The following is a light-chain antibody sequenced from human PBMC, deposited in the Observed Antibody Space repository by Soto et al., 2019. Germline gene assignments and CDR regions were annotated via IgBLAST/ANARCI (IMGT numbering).Light chain of an antibody. CDR2: AAS. J-gene: IGKJ1*01. CDR1: QNINNY. CDR3: QQSYIDPWGT. Sequence: DIQMTQSPSSLSASVGDRVTITCRASQNINNYLHWYQQRPGKAPKLLIYAASTLQSGVPSRFSGSGSGTDFTLAISSLQPEDFATYYCQQSYIDPWGTCGQGTKVESK. V-gene: IGKV1-39*01.